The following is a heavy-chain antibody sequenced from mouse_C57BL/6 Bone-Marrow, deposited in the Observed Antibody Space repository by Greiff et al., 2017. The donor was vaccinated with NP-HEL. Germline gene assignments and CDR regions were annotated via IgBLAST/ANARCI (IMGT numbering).Heavy chain of an antibody. J-gene: IGHJ3*01. Sequence: QVQLQQSGAELVRPGTSVKVSCKASGYAFTNYLIEWVKQRPGQGLEWIGVINPGSGGTHYNEKFKGKATLTADKSSSTAYMQLSSLTSEDSADYCSASSYYGNYGFAYWGQGTLVTVSA. CDR1: GYAFTNYL. V-gene: IGHV1-54*01. CDR3: ASSYYGNYGFAY. CDR2: INPGSGGT. D-gene: IGHD2-10*01.